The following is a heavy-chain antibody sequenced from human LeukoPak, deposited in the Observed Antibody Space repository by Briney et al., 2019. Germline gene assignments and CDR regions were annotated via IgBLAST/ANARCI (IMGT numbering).Heavy chain of an antibody. Sequence: GAPVKVSCKASGYTFTSYGISWVRQAPGQGLEWMGWISAYNGNTNYAQKFQGRLTITRDTSASTAYMELSSLRSEDTAVYYCARSNPLSYYGMDVWGQGTSVTVSS. V-gene: IGHV1-18*01. J-gene: IGHJ6*02. CDR1: GYTFTSYG. CDR2: ISAYNGNT. D-gene: IGHD4-11*01. CDR3: ARSNPLSYYGMDV.